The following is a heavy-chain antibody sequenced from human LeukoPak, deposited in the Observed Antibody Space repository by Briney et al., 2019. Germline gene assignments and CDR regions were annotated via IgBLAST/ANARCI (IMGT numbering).Heavy chain of an antibody. D-gene: IGHD3-10*02. CDR1: AFTFSSYS. V-gene: IGHV3-21*01. CDR2: ITSSSSYI. Sequence: GGSLRLSCAASAFTFSSYSMNWVRQAPGKGLEWVSSITSSSSYIYYADSVKGRFTISRDNAKNSLYLQMNSLRAEDTAVYYCAELGITMIGGVWGKGTTVTISS. CDR3: AELGITMIGGV. J-gene: IGHJ6*04.